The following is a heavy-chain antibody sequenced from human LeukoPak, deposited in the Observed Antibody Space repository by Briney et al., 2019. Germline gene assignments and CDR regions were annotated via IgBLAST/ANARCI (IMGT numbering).Heavy chain of an antibody. Sequence: ASVKVSCKASGYTFTGYYMHWVRQAPGQGLEWMGWISAYNGNTNYAQKLQGRVTMTTDTSTSTAYMELRSLRSDDTAVYYCARGRTMTTVTNVDYWGQGTLVTVSS. CDR1: GYTFTGYY. CDR2: ISAYNGNT. D-gene: IGHD4-11*01. V-gene: IGHV1-18*04. CDR3: ARGRTMTTVTNVDY. J-gene: IGHJ4*02.